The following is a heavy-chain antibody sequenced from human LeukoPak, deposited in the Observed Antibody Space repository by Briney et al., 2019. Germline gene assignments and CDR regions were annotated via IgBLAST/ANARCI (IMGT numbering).Heavy chain of an antibody. D-gene: IGHD2-2*01. Sequence: SETLSLTCTVSGGSVSTYYWSWIRQPPGKELEWIGYVSHSGNTNCNPSLKSRLTMSLDTSKNHSSLKLSSVTAADTAVYYCARTIVVVPAYYFDYWGQGTLVTVSS. CDR2: VSHSGNT. CDR3: ARTIVVVPAYYFDY. CDR1: GGSVSTYY. J-gene: IGHJ4*02. V-gene: IGHV4-59*02.